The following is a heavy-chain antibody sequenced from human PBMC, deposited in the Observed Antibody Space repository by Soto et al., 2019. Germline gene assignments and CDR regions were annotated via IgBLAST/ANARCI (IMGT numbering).Heavy chain of an antibody. D-gene: IGHD2-21*01. CDR2: IYWDDDR. Sequence: QITLKESGPTILKPTQTLTLTCTFSGFSFISSGEGVGWIRQPPGTALEWLALIYWDDDRRYNPSLENRLTITQDHDPSRRQVFLTVTDVDPADTATYYCAHRQRIIRYCDLGYFDSWGQGAPVTVSS. CDR1: GFSFISSGEG. J-gene: IGHJ4*02. CDR3: AHRQRIIRYCDLGYFDS. V-gene: IGHV2-5*02.